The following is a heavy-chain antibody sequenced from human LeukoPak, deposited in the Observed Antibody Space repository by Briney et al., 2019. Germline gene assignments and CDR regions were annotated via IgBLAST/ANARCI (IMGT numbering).Heavy chain of an antibody. CDR1: GYTFTGYY. V-gene: IGHV1-2*02. CDR2: INPNSGGT. CDR3: ARFPKYYYDSSGCDY. J-gene: IGHJ4*02. Sequence: ASVKVSCKASGYTFTGYYMHWVRQAPGQGLEWMGWINPNSGGTNYAQKFQGRVTMTRDTSISTAYMELSRLRSDDTAVYYCARFPKYYYDSSGCDYWGQGTLVTVSS. D-gene: IGHD3-22*01.